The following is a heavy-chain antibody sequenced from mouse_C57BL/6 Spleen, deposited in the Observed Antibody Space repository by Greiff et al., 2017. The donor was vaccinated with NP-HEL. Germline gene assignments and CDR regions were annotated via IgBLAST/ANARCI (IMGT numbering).Heavy chain of an antibody. CDR2: IDPSDSET. D-gene: IGHD1-1*01. Sequence: QVQLQQPGAELVRPGSSVKLSCKASGYTFTSYWMHWVKQRPIQGLEWIGNIDPSDSETHYNQKFKDKATLTVDKSSSTAYMQLSSLTSEDSAVYYCARREAITTVFDYWGKGTTLTVSS. J-gene: IGHJ2*01. V-gene: IGHV1-52*01. CDR3: ARREAITTVFDY. CDR1: GYTFTSYW.